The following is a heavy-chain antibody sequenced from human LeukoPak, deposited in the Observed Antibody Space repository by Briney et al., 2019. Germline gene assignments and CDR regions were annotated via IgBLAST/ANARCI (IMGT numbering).Heavy chain of an antibody. CDR3: ARASMATINYYYFYMDA. CDR1: GFTLIKYA. J-gene: IGHJ6*03. V-gene: IGHV3-30*04. Sequence: GGSLRLSCTASGFTLIKYAMHWFGQAPGKGPQGLAVISFDGKKEYSNKSVKGRFIIPRDNSKNTLFLQMNSLKVEDTAVYYCARASMATINYYYFYMDAWGKGTTVSVSS. D-gene: IGHD5-24*01. CDR2: ISFDGKKE.